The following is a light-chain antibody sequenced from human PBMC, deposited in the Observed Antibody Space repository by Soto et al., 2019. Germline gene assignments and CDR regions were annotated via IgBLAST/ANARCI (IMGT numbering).Light chain of an antibody. V-gene: IGKV3-15*01. CDR3: QQYNNWPPLT. CDR1: QSVSSN. Sequence: EIVMTQSPATLFVSPGERATLSCRASQSVSSNLAWYQQEPGQAPRLLIYGASTRATGIPARFSGSGSGTEFTLTISSLQSEDFAVYYCQQYNNWPPLTFGGGTKVEIK. CDR2: GAS. J-gene: IGKJ4*01.